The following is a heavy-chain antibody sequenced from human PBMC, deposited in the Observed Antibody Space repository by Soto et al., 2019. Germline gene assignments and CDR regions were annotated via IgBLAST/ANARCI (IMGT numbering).Heavy chain of an antibody. V-gene: IGHV4-34*01. CDR2: INHSGST. Sequence: SETLSLTCAVYGGSFSGYYWSWIRQPPGKGLEWIGEINHSGSTNYNPSLKSRVTISVDTSKNQFSLKLSSVTAADTAVYYCARVQPFNLLQRGVRGVSNWFDPWGQGTLVTVSS. CDR1: GGSFSGYY. CDR3: ARVQPFNLLQRGVRGVSNWFDP. D-gene: IGHD3-10*01. J-gene: IGHJ5*02.